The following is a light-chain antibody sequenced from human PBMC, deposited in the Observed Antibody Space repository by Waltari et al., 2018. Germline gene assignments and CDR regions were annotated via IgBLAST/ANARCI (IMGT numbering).Light chain of an antibody. Sequence: EIVLTQSPGTLSLSPGERATLSCRASQSVSKYLAWYQQKPGQSPSLLIYDASTRATGSPDRFSGSGWGTDFSLTISRLEPEDFAVYYCQKYGTLPATFGQGTKVQ. J-gene: IGKJ1*01. CDR2: DAS. CDR1: QSVSKY. CDR3: QKYGTLPAT. V-gene: IGKV3-20*01.